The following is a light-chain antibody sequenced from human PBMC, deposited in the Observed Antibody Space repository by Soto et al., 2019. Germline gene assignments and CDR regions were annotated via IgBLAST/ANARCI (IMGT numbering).Light chain of an antibody. Sequence: EIVMTQSPATLSVSPGERATLSCRASQSVSSNLAWYQQKPGQAPRLLIYGASIRATGIPARFSGSGSGTEFTITISSLQSEDFAVYYCQQYNTWPTFGGGTKVEIK. CDR2: GAS. V-gene: IGKV3D-15*01. CDR1: QSVSSN. CDR3: QQYNTWPT. J-gene: IGKJ4*01.